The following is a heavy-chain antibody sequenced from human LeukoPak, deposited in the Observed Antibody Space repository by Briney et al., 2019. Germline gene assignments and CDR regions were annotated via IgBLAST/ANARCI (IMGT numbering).Heavy chain of an antibody. Sequence: KDGESLKISCKGSGYSFTSYWISGARQMPGKGLEWMGRIDPSDSYTNYNPSFQGHVTISADKSISTAYLQWSSLKASGTPMYCCARHGGDYYCGMDVWGKGTTVTVSS. CDR3: ARHGGDYYCGMDV. V-gene: IGHV5-10-1*01. D-gene: IGHD3-3*01. CDR1: GYSFTSYW. CDR2: IDPSDSYT. J-gene: IGHJ6*04.